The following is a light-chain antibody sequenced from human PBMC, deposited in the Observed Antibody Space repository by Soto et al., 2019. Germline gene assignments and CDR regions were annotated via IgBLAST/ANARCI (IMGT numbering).Light chain of an antibody. V-gene: IGKV3-15*01. CDR1: QSVSSN. CDR3: QQYNAWPLT. J-gene: IGKJ4*01. CDR2: HAS. Sequence: EIVMTQSPATLSVSPGERATLSCRASQSVSSNLAWYQQKRGQAPRLLIYHASTRASGVPARFSGSGSGTEFTLTISSLQSEDFAIYYCQQYNAWPLTFGGGTKVEFK.